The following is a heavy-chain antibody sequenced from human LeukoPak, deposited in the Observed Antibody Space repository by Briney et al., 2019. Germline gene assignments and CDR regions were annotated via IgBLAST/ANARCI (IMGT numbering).Heavy chain of an antibody. CDR3: ATLTYDILTGYYKGYFDY. Sequence: ASVEVSCKASGGTFSSYAISWVRQAPGQGLEWMGGIIPIFGTANYAQKFQGRVTITADKSTSTAYMELSSLRSEDTAVYYCATLTYDILTGYYKGYFDYWGQGTLVTVSS. J-gene: IGHJ4*02. V-gene: IGHV1-69*06. D-gene: IGHD3-9*01. CDR1: GGTFSSYA. CDR2: IIPIFGTA.